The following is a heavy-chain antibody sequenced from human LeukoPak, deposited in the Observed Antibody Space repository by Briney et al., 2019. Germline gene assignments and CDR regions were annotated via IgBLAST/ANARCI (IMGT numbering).Heavy chain of an antibody. CDR1: GGSLSSHH. D-gene: IGHD5-12*01. CDR2: IYDSGNT. Sequence: SETLSLTCTVSGGSLSSHHWSWLRQPPGRGLAGIGYIYDSGNTNYNPTLKIRVTISEDTSKHQFSLKLSSVTAADTAVYFCARVRGYSGYEFDYWGQGTLVSVSS. J-gene: IGHJ4*02. V-gene: IGHV4-59*11. CDR3: ARVRGYSGYEFDY.